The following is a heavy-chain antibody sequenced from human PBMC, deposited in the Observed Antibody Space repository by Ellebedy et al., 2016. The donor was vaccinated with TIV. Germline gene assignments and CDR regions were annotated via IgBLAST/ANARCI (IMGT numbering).Heavy chain of an antibody. CDR3: AKEMATPHFDY. V-gene: IGHV3-23*01. CDR1: GFTFSSYA. D-gene: IGHD5-24*01. CDR2: ISGSGGST. J-gene: IGHJ4*02. Sequence: GESLKISXAASGFTFSSYAMSWVRQAPGKGLEWVSAISGSGGSTYYADSVKGRFTISRDNSKNTLYLQMNSLRAEDTAVYYCAKEMATPHFDYWGQGTLVTVSS.